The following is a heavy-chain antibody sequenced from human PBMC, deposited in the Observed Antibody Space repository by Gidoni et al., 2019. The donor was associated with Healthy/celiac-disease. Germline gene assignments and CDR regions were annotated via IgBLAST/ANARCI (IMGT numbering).Heavy chain of an antibody. J-gene: IGHJ4*02. D-gene: IGHD3-22*01. V-gene: IGHV4-34*01. Sequence: QVQLQQWGAGLLKPSETLSLTCSVYGGSFRCYSWSWIRQPPGKGLEWSGEINHSGSTNYNTSLKSRVTISVDTSKNQFSLKLSSVTAADTAVYYCARGRGYYDSSGYRYYFDYGGQGTLVTVSS. CDR3: ARGRGYYDSSGYRYYFDY. CDR2: INHSGST. CDR1: GGSFRCYS.